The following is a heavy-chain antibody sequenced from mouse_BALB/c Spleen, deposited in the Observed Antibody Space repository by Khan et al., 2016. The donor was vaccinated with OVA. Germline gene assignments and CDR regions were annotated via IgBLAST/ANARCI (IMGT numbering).Heavy chain of an antibody. CDR2: IFPGDGST. J-gene: IGHJ3*01. Sequence: QVQLQQSGAELVKPGASVTLSCKAAGYTFTSYDINWVRQRPEQGLEWIGWIFPGDGSTKYNEKFKGRATLTTDKSSSTAYMHLSRLTSEDSAVYFCARGGYGGFAYWGQGTLVTVSA. CDR3: ARGGYGGFAY. D-gene: IGHD2-14*01. CDR1: GYTFTSYD. V-gene: IGHV1-85*01.